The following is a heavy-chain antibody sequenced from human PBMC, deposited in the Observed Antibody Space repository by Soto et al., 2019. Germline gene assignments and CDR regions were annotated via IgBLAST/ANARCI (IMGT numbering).Heavy chain of an antibody. D-gene: IGHD3-3*01. Sequence: LRLSCAPSGFSFTDFAMSWVRQPPGKGLEWVSSISGTGGRTHYADSVKGRFSISRDSSRNTLSLQMNSLRAEDTALYYCAKASEWLFGNWFDPWGQGTLVPVSS. J-gene: IGHJ5*02. CDR2: ISGTGGRT. CDR1: GFSFTDFA. V-gene: IGHV3-23*01. CDR3: AKASEWLFGNWFDP.